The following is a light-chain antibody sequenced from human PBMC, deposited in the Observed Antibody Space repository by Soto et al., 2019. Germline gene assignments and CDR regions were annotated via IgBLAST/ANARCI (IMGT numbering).Light chain of an antibody. CDR3: QQHAHWPLT. J-gene: IGKJ4*01. CDR2: GAS. V-gene: IGKV3D-20*02. Sequence: EIVLTQSPGTLSLSPGERATLSCRASQSVSSSYLAWYQQKPGQAPRLLIYGASSRATGIPDRFSGSGSGTDFTLTISRLEPGDFAVYYCQQHAHWPLTFGGGTKVDIK. CDR1: QSVSSSY.